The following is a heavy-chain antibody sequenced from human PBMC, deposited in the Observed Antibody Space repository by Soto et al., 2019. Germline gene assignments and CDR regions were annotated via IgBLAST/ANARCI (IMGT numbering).Heavy chain of an antibody. CDR1: GYTFTGYY. V-gene: IGHV1-2*04. Sequence: ASVKVSCKASGYTFTGYYMHWVRQAPGQGLEWMGWINPNSGGTNYAQKFQGWVTMTRDTSISTAYMELSRLRSDDTAVYYCARANGGYYDFWSGYRRDYGMYVWGQGTTVTVSS. CDR3: ARANGGYYDFWSGYRRDYGMYV. D-gene: IGHD3-3*01. CDR2: INPNSGGT. J-gene: IGHJ6*02.